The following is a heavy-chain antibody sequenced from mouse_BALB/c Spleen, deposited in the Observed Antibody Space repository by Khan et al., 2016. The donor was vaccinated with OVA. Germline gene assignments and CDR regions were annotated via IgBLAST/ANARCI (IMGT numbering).Heavy chain of an antibody. CDR3: ACELRGFAY. V-gene: IGHV3-8*02. CDR2: ISYSGNT. D-gene: IGHD1-1*01. Sequence: VQLKESGPGLVKPSQTLSLTCSVTGDSITSGYWNWIRKFPGNKLDYMGYISYSGNTYYNTSLKSRISITRDTSKNQYYLQLNSVTTEDTATYYCACELRGFAYWGQGTLGTVSS. CDR1: GDSITSGY. J-gene: IGHJ3*01.